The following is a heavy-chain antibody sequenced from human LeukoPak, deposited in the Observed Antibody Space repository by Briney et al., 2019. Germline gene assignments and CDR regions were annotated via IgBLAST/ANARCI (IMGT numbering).Heavy chain of an antibody. J-gene: IGHJ4*02. CDR2: ISSSGSTI. V-gene: IGHV3-48*03. Sequence: PGGSLRPSCAASGFTFSSYEMNWVRQAPGKGLEWVSYISSSGSTIYYADSVKGRFTISRDNAKNSLYLQMNSLRAEDTAVYYCASGYQLLHFDYWGQGTLVTVSS. CDR1: GFTFSSYE. CDR3: ASGYQLLHFDY. D-gene: IGHD2-2*01.